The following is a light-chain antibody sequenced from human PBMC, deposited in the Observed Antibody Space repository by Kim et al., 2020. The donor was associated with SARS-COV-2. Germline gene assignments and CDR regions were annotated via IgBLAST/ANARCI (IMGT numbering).Light chain of an antibody. Sequence: LPPGERAPLSCRASQSVGSQLAWYQQKPGQGPRLLVHDTSNRATGIPARFSGSGSGTDFTLTISSLEPEDVAVYYCQQRSNWPITFGQGTRLEIK. CDR3: QQRSNWPIT. J-gene: IGKJ5*01. V-gene: IGKV3-11*01. CDR1: QSVGSQ. CDR2: DTS.